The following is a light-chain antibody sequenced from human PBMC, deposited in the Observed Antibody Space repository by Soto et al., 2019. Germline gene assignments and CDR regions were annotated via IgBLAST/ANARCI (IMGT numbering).Light chain of an antibody. V-gene: IGKV1-5*03. Sequence: DIQVTQSPSTLSASVGDRVTITCRASQSISIWLAWYQQKPGKAPNLLIYKASSLESGVPSRFSGSGSGTEFALTISSLQPDDFATYYCQQYNSFPLPFGGGTKVEIK. J-gene: IGKJ4*01. CDR1: QSISIW. CDR3: QQYNSFPLP. CDR2: KAS.